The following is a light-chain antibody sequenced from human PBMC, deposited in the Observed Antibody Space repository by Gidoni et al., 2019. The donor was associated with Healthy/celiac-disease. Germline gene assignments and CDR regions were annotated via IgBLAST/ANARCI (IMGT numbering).Light chain of an antibody. Sequence: SYELTQPPSVSVSPGQTASITCSGDKLGDKYACWYQQKPGQSPVLVTYQDSKRPSGTPERFSGSNSGNTATLTISGTQAMDEADYYCQAWDSSTGVVFGGGTKLTVL. CDR3: QAWDSSTGVV. CDR1: KLGDKY. CDR2: QDS. V-gene: IGLV3-1*01. J-gene: IGLJ2*01.